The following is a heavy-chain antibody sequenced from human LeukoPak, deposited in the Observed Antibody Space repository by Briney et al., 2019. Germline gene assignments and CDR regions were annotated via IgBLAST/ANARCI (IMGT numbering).Heavy chain of an antibody. J-gene: IGHJ4*02. V-gene: IGHV4-59*01. CDR1: GGSISSYY. CDR3: ARNSGYCGGDCYFY. D-gene: IGHD2-21*02. CDR2: IYYSGST. Sequence: PSETLSLTCTVSGGSISSYYWSWIRQPPGKGLEWIGYIYYSGSTNYNPSLKSRVTISVDTSKNQFSLKLSSVTAADTAVYYCARNSGYCGGDCYFYWGQGTLVTVSS.